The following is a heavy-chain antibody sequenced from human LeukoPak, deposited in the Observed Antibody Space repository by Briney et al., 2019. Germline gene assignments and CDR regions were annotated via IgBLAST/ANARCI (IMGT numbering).Heavy chain of an antibody. CDR3: ARFVAAAMDDGFDY. J-gene: IGHJ4*02. CDR2: IIPIFGTA. CDR1: GGTFSSYA. Sequence: SVKVSRKASGGTFSSYAISWVRQAPGQGLEWMGGIIPIFGTANYAQKFQGRVTITADESTSTAYMELSSLGSEDTAVYYCARFVAAAMDDGFDYWGQGTLVTVSS. V-gene: IGHV1-69*13. D-gene: IGHD2-2*01.